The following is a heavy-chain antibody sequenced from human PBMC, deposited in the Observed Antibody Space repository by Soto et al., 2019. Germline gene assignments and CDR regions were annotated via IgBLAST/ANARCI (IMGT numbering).Heavy chain of an antibody. V-gene: IGHV1-46*01. J-gene: IGHJ4*02. CDR1: GYIFTTYS. CDR3: ARVRSRGREFDY. CDR2: VDPRDGST. D-gene: IGHD1-26*01. Sequence: QVQLVQSGAEMKRPGASVILSCKASGYIFTTYSIHWVRQTAGQGLEWMAKVDPRDGSTGYAQKCRGRVSMAWDTSTGTVSMEVSSLTSADTSTYYCARVRSRGREFDYWGRGTQVTVSS.